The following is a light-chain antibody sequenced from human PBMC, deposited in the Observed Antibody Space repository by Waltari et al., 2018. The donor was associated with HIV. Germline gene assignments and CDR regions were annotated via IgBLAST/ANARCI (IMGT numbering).Light chain of an antibody. CDR1: KLGTKY. Sequence: SYELTQPPSVSVSPGQTASITCSGDKLGTKYACWYQQKPGQSPVLVIYRDNQRPSGIPERFSGSNSGNTATLTVSGTQAMDEADYYCQAWDSSTDVVFGGGTKLTVL. CDR3: QAWDSSTDVV. V-gene: IGLV3-1*01. J-gene: IGLJ2*01. CDR2: RDN.